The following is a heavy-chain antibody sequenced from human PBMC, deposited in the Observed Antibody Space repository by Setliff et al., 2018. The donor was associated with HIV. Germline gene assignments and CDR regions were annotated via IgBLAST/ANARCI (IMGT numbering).Heavy chain of an antibody. Sequence: SVKVSCKASGGTFSSYAISWVRQAPGQGLEWMGGIIPIFGTANYAQKLQGRVTITTDESTSTAHMELSSLRSEDTAVYYCARGGADYDYVWGSYPRYYYYVDVWGKGTTVTVSS. CDR2: IIPIFGTA. V-gene: IGHV1-69*05. D-gene: IGHD3-16*02. J-gene: IGHJ6*03. CDR1: GGTFSSYA. CDR3: ARGGADYDYVWGSYPRYYYYVDV.